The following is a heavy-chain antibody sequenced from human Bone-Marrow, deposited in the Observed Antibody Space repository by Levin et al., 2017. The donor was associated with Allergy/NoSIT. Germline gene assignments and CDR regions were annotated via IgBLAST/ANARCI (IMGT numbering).Heavy chain of an antibody. CDR1: GGSFSGYY. Sequence: SQTLSLTCAVYGGSFSGYYWSWIRQPPGKGLEWIGEINHSGSTNYNPSLKSRVTISVDTSKNQFSLKLSSVTAADTAVYYCARDGHVYRDPRGDWFDPWGQGTLVTVSS. V-gene: IGHV4-34*01. D-gene: IGHD5/OR15-5a*01. J-gene: IGHJ5*02. CDR2: INHSGST. CDR3: ARDGHVYRDPRGDWFDP.